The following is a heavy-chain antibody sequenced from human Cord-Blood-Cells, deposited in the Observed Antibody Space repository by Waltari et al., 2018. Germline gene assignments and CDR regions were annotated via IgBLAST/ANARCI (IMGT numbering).Heavy chain of an antibody. CDR2: ISSSSSYI. V-gene: IGHV3-21*01. D-gene: IGHD5-12*01. CDR1: GFPFSSYS. CDR3: ASNSGYDDY. J-gene: IGHJ4*02. Sequence: EVQLVESGGGLVKPGGSLRLSCAASGFPFSSYSLNWVRQAPGKGLEWVSSISSSSSYIYYADSVKGRFTISRDNAKNSLYLQMNSLRAEDTAVYYCASNSGYDDYWGQGTLVTVSS.